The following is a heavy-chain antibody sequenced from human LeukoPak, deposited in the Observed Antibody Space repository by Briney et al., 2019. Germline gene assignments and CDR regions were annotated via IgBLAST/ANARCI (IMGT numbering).Heavy chain of an antibody. CDR1: GGTFSSYA. CDR2: IIPIFGTA. Sequence: VASVKVSCKASGGTFSSYAISWVRQAPGQGLEWMGGIIPIFGTANYAQKFQGRVTITADESTSTAYMELSSLRSEDTAVYYCARGLPVVPAATAFDYWGQGTLVTVSS. CDR3: ARGLPVVPAATAFDY. D-gene: IGHD2-2*01. J-gene: IGHJ4*02. V-gene: IGHV1-69*13.